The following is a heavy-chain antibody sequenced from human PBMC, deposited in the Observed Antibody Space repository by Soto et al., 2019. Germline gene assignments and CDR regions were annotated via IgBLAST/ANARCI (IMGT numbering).Heavy chain of an antibody. J-gene: IGHJ4*02. CDR1: GFTFSSYG. V-gene: IGHV3-23*01. Sequence: EVPLLESGGGLVQPGGSLRLTCAASGFTFSSYGISWIRLSPGKGLEWVSVISGGGDTTYYTPSVKGRFTISRDDFRNTLYLQMNSLRTEDTAIYYCVKLRDFVVLPAGILDYWGPGTLVTVSS. CDR3: VKLRDFVVLPAGILDY. D-gene: IGHD2-8*01. CDR2: ISGGGDTT.